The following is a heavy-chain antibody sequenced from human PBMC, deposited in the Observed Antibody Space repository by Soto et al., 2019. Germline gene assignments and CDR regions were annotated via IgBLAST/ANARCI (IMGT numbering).Heavy chain of an antibody. Sequence: ESGGGLVQPGGSLRLSCGASGFTFSSYWMSWVRQAPGKGLEWVANIKQDGSEKYYVDSVKGRFTISRDNANNSLYLQMNSLRAEDTAAYYCAREGSQSPLDYWGQGTLVTVSS. V-gene: IGHV3-7*01. J-gene: IGHJ4*02. CDR2: IKQDGSEK. CDR3: AREGSQSPLDY. CDR1: GFTFSSYW. D-gene: IGHD3-10*01.